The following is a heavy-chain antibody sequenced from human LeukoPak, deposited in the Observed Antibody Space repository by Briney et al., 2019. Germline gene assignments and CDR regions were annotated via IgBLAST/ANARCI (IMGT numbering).Heavy chain of an antibody. J-gene: IGHJ6*02. V-gene: IGHV6-1*01. CDR2: TFFRSKWYQ. Sequence: SQTLSLTCVISGYSVSSNTAAWNWIRQSPSRGLEWLGRTFFRSKWYQDYALSLRGRITINPDTSKNQFSLQLNSVTPEDTAVYYCARSPSRVRGVDYYGMDVWGQGTTVTVSS. D-gene: IGHD3-10*01. CDR3: ARSPSRVRGVDYYGMDV. CDR1: GYSVSSNTAA.